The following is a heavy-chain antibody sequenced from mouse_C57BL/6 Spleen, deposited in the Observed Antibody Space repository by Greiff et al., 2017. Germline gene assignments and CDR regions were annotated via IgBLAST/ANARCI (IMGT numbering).Heavy chain of an antibody. Sequence: QVQLQQSGAELVRPGTSVKVSCKASGYAFTNYLIELVKQRPGQGLEWIGVINPGSGGTNYNEKFKGKATLTADKSSSTAYMQLSSLTSEDSAVYFCARSGGYGSSGYFDVWGTGTTVTVSS. CDR2: INPGSGGT. J-gene: IGHJ1*03. CDR1: GYAFTNYL. CDR3: ARSGGYGSSGYFDV. V-gene: IGHV1-54*01. D-gene: IGHD1-1*01.